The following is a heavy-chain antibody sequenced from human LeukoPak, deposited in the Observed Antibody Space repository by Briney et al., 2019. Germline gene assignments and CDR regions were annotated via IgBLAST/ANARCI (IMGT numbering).Heavy chain of an antibody. D-gene: IGHD2-2*01. CDR3: ARDAIMYCSSTSCPTRDAFDI. J-gene: IGHJ3*02. CDR2: ISAYNGNT. Sequence: GASVKVSCKASGYTFTSYGISWVRQAPGQGLEWMGWISAYNGNTNYAQKLQGRVTMTTDTSTSTAYMELRSLRSDDTAVYYCARDAIMYCSSTSCPTRDAFDIWGQGTMVTVSS. CDR1: GYTFTSYG. V-gene: IGHV1-18*01.